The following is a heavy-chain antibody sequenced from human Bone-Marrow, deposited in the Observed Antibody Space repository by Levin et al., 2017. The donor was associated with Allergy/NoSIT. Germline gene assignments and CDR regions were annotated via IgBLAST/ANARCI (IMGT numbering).Heavy chain of an antibody. CDR2: ISASSAGT. Sequence: GGSLRLSCVASGFIFSNSPMSWVRQTPGKGLEWVSGISASSAGTYYRDSVKGRFTISRDNSKNTLHLQMNSLRAEDTAVYYCAKEPPIATAVTGHYFDFWGQGTLITVSS. D-gene: IGHD6-13*01. J-gene: IGHJ4*02. CDR3: AKEPPIATAVTGHYFDF. CDR1: GFIFSNSP. V-gene: IGHV3-23*01.